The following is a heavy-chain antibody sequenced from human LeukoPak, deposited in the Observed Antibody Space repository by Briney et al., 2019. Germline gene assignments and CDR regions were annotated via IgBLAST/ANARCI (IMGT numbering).Heavy chain of an antibody. Sequence: ASVKVSCKVSGYTLTELSMHWVRRAPGKGLEWMGGFDPEDGETIYAQKFQGRVTMTEDTSTDKAYMEVSRRRYEDKGVYYCVRDQPRVGVEEYYFYYWGQGTLVTVSS. CDR2: FDPEDGET. V-gene: IGHV1-24*01. J-gene: IGHJ4*02. D-gene: IGHD3-3*01. CDR1: GYTLTELS. CDR3: VRDQPRVGVEEYYFYY.